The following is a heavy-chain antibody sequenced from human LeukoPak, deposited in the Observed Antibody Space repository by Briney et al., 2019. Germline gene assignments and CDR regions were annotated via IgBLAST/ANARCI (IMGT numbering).Heavy chain of an antibody. J-gene: IGHJ3*02. CDR3: ARLDCSTSCYPRDAFDI. CDR1: GYSFTRYW. D-gene: IGHD2-2*01. Sequence: GESLKISCKGSGYSFTRYWIGWVRQMPGKGLEWMGIIYPRDSDTRYSPSFQGQVTISADKSISTAYLQWSRLKASDTAMYYCARLDCSTSCYPRDAFDIWGPGTMVSVSS. CDR2: IYPRDSDT. V-gene: IGHV5-51*01.